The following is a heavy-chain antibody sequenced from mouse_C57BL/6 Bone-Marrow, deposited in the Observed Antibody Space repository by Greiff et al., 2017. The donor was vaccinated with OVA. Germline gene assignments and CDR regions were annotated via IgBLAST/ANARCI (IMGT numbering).Heavy chain of an antibody. J-gene: IGHJ1*03. CDR3: ASVWELVGGYWYFDV. V-gene: IGHV1-9*01. CDR2: ILPGSGST. D-gene: IGHD1-3*01. CDR1: GYTFTGYW. Sequence: VQLQQSGAELMKPGASVKLSCKAPGYTFTGYWIEWVKQRPGHGLEWIGEILPGSGSTNYNEKFKGKATFTADTSSNTAYMQLSSLTTEDSAIYDRASVWELVGGYWYFDVWGTGTTVTVSS.